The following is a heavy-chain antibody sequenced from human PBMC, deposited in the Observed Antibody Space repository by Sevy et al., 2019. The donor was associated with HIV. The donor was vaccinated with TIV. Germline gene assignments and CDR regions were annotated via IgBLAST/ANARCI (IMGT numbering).Heavy chain of an antibody. Sequence: GGSLRLSCAASGFTFTDFYLNWVRQAPGKGLEWVSSISCLSNYKFYADSMKGRFTISRDNAENSIYLQMNSLRAEDTAVYFCARRGPSTVHDAFDIWGQGTMVTVSS. D-gene: IGHD4-17*01. CDR3: ARRGPSTVHDAFDI. CDR2: ISCLSNYK. J-gene: IGHJ3*02. V-gene: IGHV3-21*01. CDR1: GFTFTDFY.